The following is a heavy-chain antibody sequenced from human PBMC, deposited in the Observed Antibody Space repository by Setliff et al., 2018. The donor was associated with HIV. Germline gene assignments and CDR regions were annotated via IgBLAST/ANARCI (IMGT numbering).Heavy chain of an antibody. D-gene: IGHD3-9*01. CDR2: VYNSGSI. Sequence: TSETLSLTCTVSGASIKTFYWSWIRQSPGKGLEWIGYVYNSGSINYNPSLKSRVTISVDTSNSQVSLRLTSVTAADTAIYYCAREKQQYYDLLTGYDYYYGMDVWGQGTSVTVSS. CDR3: AREKQQYYDLLTGYDYYYGMDV. CDR1: GASIKTFY. J-gene: IGHJ6*02. V-gene: IGHV4-59*01.